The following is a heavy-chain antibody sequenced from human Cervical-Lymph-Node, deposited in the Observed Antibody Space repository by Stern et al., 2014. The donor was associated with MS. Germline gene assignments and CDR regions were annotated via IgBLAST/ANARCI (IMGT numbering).Heavy chain of an antibody. Sequence: QVQLVQSGAEVKKPGASVKVSCKASGSTFTHYGVSWVRQAPGQGLEWMGWISSYNGHTKYAPRFQGRVTMTTGTSTNTAYMEMRGLRSDDTAVYYCAKNTSGFDSWGQGTLVTVSS. V-gene: IGHV1-18*01. J-gene: IGHJ5*01. D-gene: IGHD6-19*01. CDR1: GSTFTHYG. CDR3: AKNTSGFDS. CDR2: ISSYNGHT.